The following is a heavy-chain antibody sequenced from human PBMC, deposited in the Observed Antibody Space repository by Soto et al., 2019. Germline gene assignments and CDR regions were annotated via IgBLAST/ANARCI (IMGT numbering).Heavy chain of an antibody. V-gene: IGHV1-18*04. CDR2: IRTNNGDT. D-gene: IGHD2-15*01. Sequence: QVKLVQSGAELKKPGASVKVSCEASGYIFTTNGLTWVRQAPGQGLEWMGWIRTNNGDTNYAQKFQGRVTMTTDTSTAYMELRSLRPDDTAVYYCARGYCSDWSTPHFDYWGQGTLVTVSS. CDR3: ARGYCSDWSTPHFDY. CDR1: GYIFTTNG. J-gene: IGHJ4*02.